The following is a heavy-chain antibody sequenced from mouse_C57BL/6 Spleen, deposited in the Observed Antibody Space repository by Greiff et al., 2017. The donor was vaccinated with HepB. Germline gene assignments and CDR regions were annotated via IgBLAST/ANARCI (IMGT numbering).Heavy chain of an antibody. Sequence: QVQLQQPGAELVRPGPSVKLSCKASGYTFTSYWMHWVKQRPGQGLEWIGVIDPSDSYTNYNQKFKGKATLTVDTSSSTAYMQLSSLTSEDSAVYYCARKGPYCSISAWFAYWGQGTLVTVSA. J-gene: IGHJ3*01. V-gene: IGHV1-59*01. CDR1: GYTFTSYW. CDR3: ARKGPYCSISAWFAY. CDR2: IDPSDSYT. D-gene: IGHD1-1*01.